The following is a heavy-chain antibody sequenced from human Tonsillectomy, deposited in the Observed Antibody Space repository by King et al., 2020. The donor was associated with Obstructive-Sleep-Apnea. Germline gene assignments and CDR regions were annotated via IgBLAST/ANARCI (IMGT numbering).Heavy chain of an antibody. D-gene: IGHD2-2*01. CDR3: ASLASGGTYTSCWFR. CDR1: GFTFSDHN. V-gene: IGHV3-21*01. J-gene: IGHJ4*02. Sequence: VQLVESEGGLVKPGGSLRLSCIASGFTFSDHNMNWVRQAPGKGREWGSSISSNGIYRYYTDSVKGRFTISRDNARNSLYLQMNSLRAEDTAVYYCASLASGGTYTSCWFRWGQGTLVTVSS. CDR2: ISSNGIYR.